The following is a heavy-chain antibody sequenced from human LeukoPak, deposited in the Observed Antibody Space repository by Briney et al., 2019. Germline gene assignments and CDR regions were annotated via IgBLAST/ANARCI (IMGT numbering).Heavy chain of an antibody. CDR1: GFTVSSNY. V-gene: IGHV3-53*01. Sequence: GGSLRLSCAASGFTVSSNYMSWVRQAPGKGQEWVSVIYSDGNTYYADSVKGRFTISRDNSKNMLYLQMISLRAEDTAVYYCARRATFEGIVDQWGQGTLVTVS. CDR3: ARRATFEGIVDQ. CDR2: IYSDGNT. D-gene: IGHD3-9*01. J-gene: IGHJ4*02.